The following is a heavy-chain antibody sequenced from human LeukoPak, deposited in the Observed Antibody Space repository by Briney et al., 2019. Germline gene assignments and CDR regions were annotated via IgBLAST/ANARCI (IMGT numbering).Heavy chain of an antibody. J-gene: IGHJ5*02. CDR3: AKVRSLNWFDP. Sequence: GGSMRLSCAVSGFSFSSYAMSWVRQAPGKGLEWVSGISGIGGSTYYADSVKGRFTISRDNSKNTLYLQMNSLRDEDTAVYHCAKVRSLNWFDPWGQGTMVTVSS. V-gene: IGHV3-23*01. CDR2: ISGIGGST. CDR1: GFSFSSYA.